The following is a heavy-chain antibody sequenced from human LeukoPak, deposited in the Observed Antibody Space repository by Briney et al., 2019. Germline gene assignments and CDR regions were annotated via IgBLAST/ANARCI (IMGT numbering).Heavy chain of an antibody. CDR3: AKKRGAAFYNWFDP. Sequence: GGSLRLSCAAAGFTFSSFGMHWVRQAPGKGLEWVAYIRYDGSNKNYADSLEGRFTISRDNSKNALYLQIDSLRPEDTAVYYWAKKRGAAFYNWFDPWGQGALVTVSS. D-gene: IGHD1-26*01. J-gene: IGHJ5*02. CDR1: GFTFSSFG. V-gene: IGHV3-30*02. CDR2: IRYDGSNK.